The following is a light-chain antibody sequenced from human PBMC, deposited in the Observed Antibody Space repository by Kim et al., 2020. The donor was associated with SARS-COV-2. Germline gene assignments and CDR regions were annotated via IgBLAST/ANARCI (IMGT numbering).Light chain of an antibody. CDR3: QQFGGSPRT. J-gene: IGKJ1*01. CDR2: GAS. Sequence: SPGESATLACRASQSVSSTYLAWYQQKPGQPPRLLIYGASSRATGIPDRFSGSGSGTDFTLTISRLEAEDFAVYYCQQFGGSPRTFGQGTKVDIK. CDR1: QSVSSTY. V-gene: IGKV3-20*01.